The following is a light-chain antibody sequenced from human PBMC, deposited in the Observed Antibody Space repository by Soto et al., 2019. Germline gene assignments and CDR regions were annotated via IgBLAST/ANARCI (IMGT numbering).Light chain of an antibody. V-gene: IGLV1-40*01. CDR3: QSYDSSLSGYV. J-gene: IGLJ1*01. CDR2: GNS. CDR1: SSNIGAGYG. Sequence: QSLLTQPPSVSGAPGQRVTISCTGSSSNIGAGYGVHWYQQLPGTAPKLLIYGNSNRPSGVPDRFSGSKSGTSASLAITGLQAEDEADYYCQSYDSSLSGYVFGTGTKDTVL.